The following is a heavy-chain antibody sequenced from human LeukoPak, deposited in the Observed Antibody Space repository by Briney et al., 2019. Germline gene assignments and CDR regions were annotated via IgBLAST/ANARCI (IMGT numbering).Heavy chain of an antibody. CDR3: AATVGFYYDSSGRFDY. J-gene: IGHJ4*02. V-gene: IGHV1-69*04. CDR2: IIPILGIA. D-gene: IGHD3-22*01. Sequence: SVKVSCKASGGTFSSYAISWVRKAPGQGLEWMGRIIPILGIANYAQKFQSRVTITADKSTSTAYMELSSLRSEDTAVYYCAATVGFYYDSSGRFDYWGQGTLVTVSS. CDR1: GGTFSSYA.